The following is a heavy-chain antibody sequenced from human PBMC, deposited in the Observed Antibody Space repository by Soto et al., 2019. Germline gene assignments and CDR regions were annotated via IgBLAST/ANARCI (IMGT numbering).Heavy chain of an antibody. J-gene: IGHJ4*01. CDR2: IYHSGST. V-gene: IGHV4-30-2*01. CDR3: ARGEVVALGY. Sequence: QLQLQESGSGLVKPSQTLSLTCAVSGGSIISCGYSLSWVRQPPGKGLEWIGYIYHSGSTYYIPSLKSRVTVLVDSSKNQFSRKLSSVTAADTAVYDCARGEVVALGYWGHGTLVTVSS. D-gene: IGHD2-15*01. CDR1: GGSIISCGYS.